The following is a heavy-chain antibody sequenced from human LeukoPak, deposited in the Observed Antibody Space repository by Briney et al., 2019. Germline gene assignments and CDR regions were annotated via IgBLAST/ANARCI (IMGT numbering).Heavy chain of an antibody. CDR3: ARGTTVYYYYYMDV. J-gene: IGHJ6*03. V-gene: IGHV1-18*01. D-gene: IGHD4-11*01. CDR2: ISSYNGNT. Sequence: ASVKVSCKASGYTFTSYGISWVRQAPGQGLEWMGWISSYNGNTNYAQKLQGRVTITRNTSISTAYMELSSLRSEDTAVYYCARGTTVYYYYYMDVWGKGTTVTVSS. CDR1: GYTFTSYG.